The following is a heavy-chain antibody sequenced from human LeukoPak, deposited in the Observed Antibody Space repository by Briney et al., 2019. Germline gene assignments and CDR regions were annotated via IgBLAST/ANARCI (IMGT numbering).Heavy chain of an antibody. CDR2: IYYSGST. J-gene: IGHJ3*02. CDR3: ARDRRDGPIGGAFDI. CDR1: GGSISSSSYY. Sequence: SETLSLTCTVSGGSISSSSYYWGWIRQPPGKGLEWIGSIYYSGSTYYNPSLKSRVTISVDTSKNQFSLKLSSVTAADTAVYYCARDRRDGPIGGAFDIWGQGTMVTVSS. V-gene: IGHV4-39*07. D-gene: IGHD5-24*01.